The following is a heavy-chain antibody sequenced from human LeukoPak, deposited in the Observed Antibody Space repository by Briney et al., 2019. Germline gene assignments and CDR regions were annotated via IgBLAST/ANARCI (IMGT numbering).Heavy chain of an antibody. D-gene: IGHD5-18*01. V-gene: IGHV4-30-2*01. J-gene: IGHJ4*02. CDR1: GGSISSGGYS. CDR2: IYHSGST. Sequence: SETLSLTCAVSGGSISSGGYSWSWIRQPPGKGLEWIGYIYHSGSTYYNPSLKSRVTISVDRSKNQFSLKLSSVTAADTAVYYCARVVDTAIAYIDYWGQGTLVTVSS. CDR3: ARVVDTAIAYIDY.